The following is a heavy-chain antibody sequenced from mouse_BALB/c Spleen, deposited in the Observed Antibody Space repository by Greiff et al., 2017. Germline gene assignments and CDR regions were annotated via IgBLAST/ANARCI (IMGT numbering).Heavy chain of an antibody. Sequence: VQLQQSGAELMKPGASVKISCKATGYTFSSYWIEWVKQRPGHGLEWIGEILPGSGSTNYNEKFKGKATFTADTSSNTAYMQLSSLTSEDSAVYYCARLRLRRYYAMDYWGQGTSVTVSS. J-gene: IGHJ4*01. CDR2: ILPGSGST. CDR1: GYTFSSYW. CDR3: ARLRLRRYYAMDY. D-gene: IGHD2-4*01. V-gene: IGHV1-9*01.